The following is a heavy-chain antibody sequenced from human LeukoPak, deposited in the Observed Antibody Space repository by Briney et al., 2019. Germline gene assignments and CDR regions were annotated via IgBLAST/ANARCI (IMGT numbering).Heavy chain of an antibody. CDR1: GGSISSGDYY. Sequence: SETLSLTCTVSGGSISSGDYYWSWIRQPPGKGLEWIGYIYYSGSTYYNPSLKSRVTISVDTSKNQFSLKLSSVTAADTAVYYCASWKDYYDSSGQNYFDYWGQGTLVTVSS. J-gene: IGHJ4*02. CDR2: IYYSGST. D-gene: IGHD3-22*01. CDR3: ASWKDYYDSSGQNYFDY. V-gene: IGHV4-30-4*01.